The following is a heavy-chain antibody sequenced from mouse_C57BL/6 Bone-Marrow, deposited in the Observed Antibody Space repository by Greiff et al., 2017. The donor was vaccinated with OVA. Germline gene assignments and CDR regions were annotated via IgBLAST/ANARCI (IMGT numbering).Heavy chain of an antibody. Sequence: QVQLQQSGPGLVQPSQSLSITCTVSGFSLTSYGVHWVRQSPGKGLEWLGVIWSGGSTDYNAAFISRLSISKDNSKSQVFFKMNSLQADDTAIYYCARNEVYYDYDWFAYWGQGTLVTVSA. J-gene: IGHJ3*01. CDR1: GFSLTSYG. D-gene: IGHD2-4*01. CDR3: ARNEVYYDYDWFAY. V-gene: IGHV2-2*01. CDR2: IWSGGST.